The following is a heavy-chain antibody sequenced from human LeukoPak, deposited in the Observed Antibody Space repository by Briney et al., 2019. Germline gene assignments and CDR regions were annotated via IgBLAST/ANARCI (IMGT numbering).Heavy chain of an antibody. Sequence: PGGSLRLSCVASGFTFSTFGMKCVRQAPGKGLEWVSYVSSSRTTIYYADSVKGRFTISRDVAKSSLYLQMHSLRAEDTALYYCARMSTGYYDDYWGQGTLVAVSS. J-gene: IGHJ4*02. V-gene: IGHV3-48*01. CDR2: VSSSRTTI. CDR1: GFTFSTFG. D-gene: IGHD3-9*01. CDR3: ARMSTGYYDDY.